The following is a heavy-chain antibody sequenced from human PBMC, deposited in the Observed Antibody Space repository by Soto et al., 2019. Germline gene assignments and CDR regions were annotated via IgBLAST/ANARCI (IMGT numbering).Heavy chain of an antibody. J-gene: IGHJ6*03. CDR1: GYTFTSYD. V-gene: IGHV1-8*01. CDR3: ARGSYLLLYYYYYMDV. CDR2: MNPNSGNT. Sequence: ASVKVSCKASGYTFTSYDINWVRQATGQGLEWMGWMNPNSGNTGYAQKFQGRVTTTRNTSISTAYMELSSLRSEDTAVYYCARGSYLLLYYYYYMDVSGKATTVTVSS.